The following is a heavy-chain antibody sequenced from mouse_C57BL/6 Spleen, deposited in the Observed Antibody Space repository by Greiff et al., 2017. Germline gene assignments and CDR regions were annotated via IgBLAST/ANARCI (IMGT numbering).Heavy chain of an antibody. Sequence: VKLQESGAELVRPGTSVKVSCKASGYAFTNYLIEWVKQRPGQGLEWIGVINPGSGGTNYNEKFKGKATLTADKSSSTAYMQRSSLTSEDSAVYFCARCDYGSSLDYWGQGTTLTVSS. J-gene: IGHJ2*01. V-gene: IGHV1-54*01. CDR1: GYAFTNYL. CDR3: ARCDYGSSLDY. CDR2: INPGSGGT. D-gene: IGHD1-1*01.